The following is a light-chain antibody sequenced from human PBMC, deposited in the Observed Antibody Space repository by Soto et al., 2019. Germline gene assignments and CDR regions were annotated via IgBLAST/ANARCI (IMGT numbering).Light chain of an antibody. CDR1: SGDVGAYKY. J-gene: IGLJ3*02. CDR2: EVT. CDR3: TSYVGNDIWV. V-gene: IGLV2-8*01. Sequence: QSALTQPPSASGSPGQSVTISCTGTSGDVGAYKYVSWYQQYPGKAPKLMIYEVTKRPSGVPDRFSGSKSDNTASLTVSGLQAEDEADYYCTSYVGNDIWVFGGGTKLTVL.